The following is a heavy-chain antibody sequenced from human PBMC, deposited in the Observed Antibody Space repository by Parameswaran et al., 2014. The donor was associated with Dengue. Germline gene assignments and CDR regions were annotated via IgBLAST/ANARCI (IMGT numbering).Heavy chain of an antibody. V-gene: IGHV1-18*01. Sequence: SWVRQAPGQGLEWMGWISAYNGNTNYAQKLQGRVTMTTDTSTSAAYMELRSLRSDDTAVYYCARDQYSSSFDYYYYMDVWGKGTTSPSP. D-gene: IGHD6-6*01. CDR2: ISAYNGNT. CDR3: ARDQYSSSFDYYYYMDV. J-gene: IGHJ6*03.